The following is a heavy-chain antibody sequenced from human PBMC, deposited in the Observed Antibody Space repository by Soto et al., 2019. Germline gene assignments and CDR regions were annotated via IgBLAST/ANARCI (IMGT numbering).Heavy chain of an antibody. CDR2: ISYDGTNK. V-gene: IGHV3-30*18. Sequence: QTPGKGLEWVAVISYDGTNKFYSDSVKGRFTISRDNFKNTLTLQMNSLRADDTAVYSCAKDLQSYGDYDYYCYGMDVWGLGTRVTVSS. D-gene: IGHD4-17*01. J-gene: IGHJ6*02. CDR3: AKDLQSYGDYDYYCYGMDV.